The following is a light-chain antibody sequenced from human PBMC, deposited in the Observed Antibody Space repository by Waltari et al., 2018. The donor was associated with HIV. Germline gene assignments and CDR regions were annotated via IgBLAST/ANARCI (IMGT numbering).Light chain of an antibody. J-gene: IGLJ2*01. Sequence: QSVLTQPPSASGTPGQRVTISCSGISSNIGSNDVSWYQQFPGTAPKVLMSANNQRPSGGPDRFSASKSGTSASLAISWLHSEDEADYYCATWDDSLNGPLFGGGTKLTVL. CDR1: SSNIGSND. CDR3: ATWDDSLNGPL. CDR2: ANN. V-gene: IGLV1-44*01.